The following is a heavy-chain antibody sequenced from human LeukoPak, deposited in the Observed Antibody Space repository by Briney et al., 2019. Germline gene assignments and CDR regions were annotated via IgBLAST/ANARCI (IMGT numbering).Heavy chain of an antibody. Sequence: GASVKVSCKASGYTFTSYDINWGRQATGQGLEWMGWMNPNSGKTGYAQKFQGRVTITRNTSISTAYMEMSRLRSEDTAVYYCARARPGHAFDIWGQGTMVTVSS. V-gene: IGHV1-8*03. CDR3: ARARPGHAFDI. D-gene: IGHD6-6*01. J-gene: IGHJ3*02. CDR1: GYTFTSYD. CDR2: MNPNSGKT.